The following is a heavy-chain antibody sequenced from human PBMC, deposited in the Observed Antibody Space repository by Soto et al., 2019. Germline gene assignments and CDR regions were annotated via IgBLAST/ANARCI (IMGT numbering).Heavy chain of an antibody. D-gene: IGHD3-22*01. Sequence: SETLSLTCTVSGGSISSGDYYWSWIRQPPGKGLEWIGYIYYSGSTYYNPSLKSRVTISVDTSKNQFSLKLSSVTAADTAVYYRASTRYYYDSSGYLVDYWGQGTLVTVSS. CDR2: IYYSGST. V-gene: IGHV4-30-4*01. J-gene: IGHJ4*02. CDR1: GGSISSGDYY. CDR3: ASTRYYYDSSGYLVDY.